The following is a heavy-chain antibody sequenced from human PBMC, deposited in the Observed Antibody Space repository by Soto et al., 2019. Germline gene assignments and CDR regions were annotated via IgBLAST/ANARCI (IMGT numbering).Heavy chain of an antibody. CDR1: GGSISSGGYY. J-gene: IGHJ4*02. D-gene: IGHD2-15*01. V-gene: IGHV4-61*08. CDR3: ARGTLVVAATESYFDY. Sequence: SETLSLTCTVSGGSISSGGYYWSWIRQHPGKGLEWIGYIYYSGSTNYNPSLKSRVTISVDTSKNQFSLKLSSVTAADTAVYYCARGTLVVAATESYFDYWGQGTLVTVSS. CDR2: IYYSGST.